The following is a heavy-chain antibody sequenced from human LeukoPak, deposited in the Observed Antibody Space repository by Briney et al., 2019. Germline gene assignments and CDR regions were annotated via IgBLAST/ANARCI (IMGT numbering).Heavy chain of an antibody. Sequence: ASVKVSCKASGYTFTSYDINWVRQATGQGLEWMGWMNPNSGNTGYAQKFQGRVTMTRNTSISTAYMELSSLRSEDTAVYYCARGRRYSSGWYKGSYGMDVWGQGTTVTDSS. CDR1: GYTFTSYD. V-gene: IGHV1-8*01. CDR3: ARGRRYSSGWYKGSYGMDV. D-gene: IGHD6-19*01. J-gene: IGHJ6*02. CDR2: MNPNSGNT.